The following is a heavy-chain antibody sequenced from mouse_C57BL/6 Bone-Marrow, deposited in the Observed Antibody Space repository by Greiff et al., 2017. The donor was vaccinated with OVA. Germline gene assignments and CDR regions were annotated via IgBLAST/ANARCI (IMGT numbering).Heavy chain of an antibody. CDR2: IWSGGST. J-gene: IGHJ1*03. Sequence: QVQLQQSGPGLVQPSQSLSITCTVSGFSLTSYGVHWVRQSPGKGLEWLGVIWSGGSTDYNAAFISRLSISKDNSKSQVFFKMNRLQADDTAIYYCARKDFPYWYFDVWGTGTTVTVSS. CDR1: GFSLTSYG. V-gene: IGHV2-2*01. CDR3: ARKDFPYWYFDV.